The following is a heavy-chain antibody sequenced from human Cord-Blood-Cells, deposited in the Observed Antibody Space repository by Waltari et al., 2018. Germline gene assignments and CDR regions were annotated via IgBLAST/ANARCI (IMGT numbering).Heavy chain of an antibody. CDR2: IYHSGST. V-gene: IGHV4-38-2*01. CDR1: GYSISSGYY. D-gene: IGHD3-3*01. Sequence: QVQLQESGPGLVKPSETLSLTCAVSGYSISSGYYWGWIRQPPGKGLEWVGSIYHSGSTYYNPSLKSRVTISVDTSKNQFCLKLSSVTAADTAVYYCARRGSGSGYYFDYWGQGTLVTVSS. J-gene: IGHJ4*02. CDR3: ARRGSGSGYYFDY.